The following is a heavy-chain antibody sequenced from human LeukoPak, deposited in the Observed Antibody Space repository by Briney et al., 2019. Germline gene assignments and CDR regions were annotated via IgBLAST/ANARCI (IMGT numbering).Heavy chain of an antibody. CDR3: ASYSSGWYKSDAFDI. V-gene: IGHV1-18*01. Sequence: ASVKVSCKASGYTFTSYGISWVRQAPGQGLEWMGWISAYNGNTNYAQKLQGRVTMTTDTSTSTAYMELRSLRSDDTAVYYCASYSSGWYKSDAFDIWGQGTMVTVSS. D-gene: IGHD6-19*01. J-gene: IGHJ3*02. CDR2: ISAYNGNT. CDR1: GYTFTSYG.